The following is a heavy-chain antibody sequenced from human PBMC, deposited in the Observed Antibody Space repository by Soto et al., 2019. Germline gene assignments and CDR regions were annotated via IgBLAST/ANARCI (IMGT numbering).Heavy chain of an antibody. CDR1: GSTFSNDW. D-gene: IGHD3-10*01. Sequence: GGSLRLSCAASGSTFSNDWMNWVRQGPGKGLEWVTRISSGRSKVSYADSVKGRFTIARDNAKNTLYLEMHSLTAEVKDGYCCAREGTSKGGMDVWGQGTTVTVSS. V-gene: IGHV3-74*01. CDR2: ISSGRSKV. J-gene: IGHJ6*02. CDR3: AREGTSKGGMDV.